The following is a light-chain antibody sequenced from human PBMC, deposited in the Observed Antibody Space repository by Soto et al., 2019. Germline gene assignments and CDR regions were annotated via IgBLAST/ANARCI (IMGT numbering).Light chain of an antibody. Sequence: QSVLTQSPSVSAAPGQQVTISCSGSSSNIGNNYVSWYQQLPGTDPKLLIYDNNKRPSGIPDRFSGSKSGTSGTLDITGLQTGDEADYYCATWDGSLPGEVFGGGTKLTVL. V-gene: IGLV1-51*01. CDR2: DNN. CDR3: ATWDGSLPGEV. CDR1: SSNIGNNY. J-gene: IGLJ2*01.